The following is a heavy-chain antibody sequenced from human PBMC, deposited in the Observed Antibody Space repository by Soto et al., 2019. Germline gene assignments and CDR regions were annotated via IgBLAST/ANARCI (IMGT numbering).Heavy chain of an antibody. CDR3: ARDKMIDDYGLGTYDY. CDR2: ISGYNGKT. Sequence: ASVKVSCKTSGYTFTSFGVSWVRQAPGQGLEWMEWISGYNGKTKYAQTLQGRVTMTADTSTSTVYMELRGLRSDDTAVYFCARDKMIDDYGLGTYDYWGQGTTVTVSS. CDR1: GYTFTSFG. D-gene: IGHD3-10*01. V-gene: IGHV1-18*04. J-gene: IGHJ4*02.